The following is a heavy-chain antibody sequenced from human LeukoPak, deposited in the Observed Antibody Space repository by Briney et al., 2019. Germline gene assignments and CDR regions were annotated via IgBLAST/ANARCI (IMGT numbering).Heavy chain of an antibody. CDR2: ISYDGSNK. CDR1: GFTFSSYA. Sequence: PGGPLRLSCAASGFTFSSYAMHWVRQAPGKGLEWVTVISYDGSNKYYADSVKGRFTISRDNSKNTLYLQMNSLRAEDTAVYYCARDHRVSGWYGYFEYWGQGTLVTVSS. D-gene: IGHD6-19*01. J-gene: IGHJ4*02. CDR3: ARDHRVSGWYGYFEY. V-gene: IGHV3-30-3*01.